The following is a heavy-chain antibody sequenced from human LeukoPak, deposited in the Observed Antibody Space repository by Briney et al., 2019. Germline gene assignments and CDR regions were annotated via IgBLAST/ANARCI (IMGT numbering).Heavy chain of an antibody. D-gene: IGHD4-17*01. CDR1: GFTYSTYA. CDR3: VRKAITVTTFDY. J-gene: IGHJ4*02. CDR2: ISRDGDTI. Sequence: GGSLRLSCAASGFTYSTYAMNWVRQAPGKGPEWVSFISRDGDTIDYADSVKGRFTISRDNAKNSLYLQMNSLRGEDTAVYYCVRKAITVTTFDYWGQGTLVTVSS. V-gene: IGHV3-48*04.